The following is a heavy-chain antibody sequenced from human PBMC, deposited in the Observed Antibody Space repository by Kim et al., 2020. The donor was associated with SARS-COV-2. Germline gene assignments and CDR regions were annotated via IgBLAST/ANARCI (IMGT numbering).Heavy chain of an antibody. Sequence: ASVKVSCKASGYSFTDYYVHWVRQAPGPGLEWMCWTNPNSGGTNKAQKFQGRGTMTTDTSISTAYMELSSLRSDDTAVYFCARALAYCRGGSCYPWGQGTLVTVSS. CDR3: ARALAYCRGGSCYP. D-gene: IGHD2-15*01. J-gene: IGHJ5*02. V-gene: IGHV1-2*02. CDR1: GYSFTDYY. CDR2: TNPNSGGT.